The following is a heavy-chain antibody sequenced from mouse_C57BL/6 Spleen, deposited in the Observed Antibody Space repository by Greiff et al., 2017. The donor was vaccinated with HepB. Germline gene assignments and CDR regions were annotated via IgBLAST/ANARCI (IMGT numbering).Heavy chain of an antibody. V-gene: IGHV1-81*01. D-gene: IGHD1-1*01. CDR3: ARSEGIYYYGSSYDY. CDR1: GYTFTSYG. Sequence: QVQLQQSGAELARPGASVKLSCKASGYTFTSYGISWVKQRTGQGLEWIGEIYPRSGNTYYNEKFKGKATLNADKSSSTAYMELRSLTSEDSAVYFCARSEGIYYYGSSYDYWGQGTTLTVSS. CDR2: IYPRSGNT. J-gene: IGHJ2*01.